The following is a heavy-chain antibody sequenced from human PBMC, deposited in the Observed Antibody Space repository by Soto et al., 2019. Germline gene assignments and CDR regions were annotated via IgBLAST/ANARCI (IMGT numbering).Heavy chain of an antibody. Sequence: GGSLRLSCAASGFTFSSYGMHWVRQAPGKGLEWVAVISYDGSNKYYADSVKGRFTISRDNSKNTLYLQMNSLRAEDTAVYYCAKDLRGYSAGDDAFDIWGQGTMVTVSS. J-gene: IGHJ3*02. CDR3: AKDLRGYSAGDDAFDI. CDR1: GFTFSSYG. CDR2: ISYDGSNK. D-gene: IGHD5-12*01. V-gene: IGHV3-30*18.